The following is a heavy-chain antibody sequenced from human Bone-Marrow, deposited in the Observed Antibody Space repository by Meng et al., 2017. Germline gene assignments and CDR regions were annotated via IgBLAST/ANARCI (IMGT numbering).Heavy chain of an antibody. J-gene: IGHJ4*02. Sequence: VAIPQWRAGLLTPCGTLSPSCVVPGGSFSDSSWSWIRQPPGKGLEWIGEINHSGSTNYNPSLENRASISVDTSQNNLSLKLSSVTAADSAVYYCARGPTTMAHDFDYWGQGTLVTVSS. D-gene: IGHD4-11*01. CDR2: INHSGST. CDR3: ARGPTTMAHDFDY. CDR1: GGSFSDSS. V-gene: IGHV4-34*01.